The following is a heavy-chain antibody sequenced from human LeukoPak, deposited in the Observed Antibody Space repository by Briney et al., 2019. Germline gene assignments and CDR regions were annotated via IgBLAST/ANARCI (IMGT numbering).Heavy chain of an antibody. J-gene: IGHJ4*02. CDR2: IYPGDSDT. D-gene: IGHD6-19*01. CDR1: GYSFTTYW. V-gene: IGHV5-51*01. CDR3: ARHISSGWYYVDY. Sequence: GESLKISCKGSGYSFTTYWIGWVRPMPGKGLEWMGIIYPGDSDTRYSPSFRGQVTISADKSITTAYLQWSSLKASDTAMYYCARHISSGWYYVDYWGQGTLVTVSS.